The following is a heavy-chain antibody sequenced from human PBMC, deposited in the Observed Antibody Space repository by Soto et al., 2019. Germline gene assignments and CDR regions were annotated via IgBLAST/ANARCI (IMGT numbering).Heavy chain of an antibody. CDR2: IYYGGST. Sequence: SETLSLTCTVSGGSISSSSYYWGWIRQPPVKGLEWIGSIYYGGSTYYNPSLRSRVSISVDTSKNQFSLRLRTVTAAATAVYYWARYFLLTFGGVNWFDPWGQGTLVTVSS. CDR3: ARYFLLTFGGVNWFDP. V-gene: IGHV4-39*01. J-gene: IGHJ5*02. D-gene: IGHD3-16*01. CDR1: GGSISSSSYY.